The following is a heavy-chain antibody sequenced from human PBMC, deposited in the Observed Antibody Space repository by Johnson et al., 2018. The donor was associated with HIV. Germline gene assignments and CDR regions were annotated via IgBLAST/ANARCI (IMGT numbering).Heavy chain of an antibody. Sequence: EVQLVESGGGVVRPGGSLRLSCAASGFTFDDYGMSWVRQAPGKGLEWVSGINWSGDSTGFADSVKGRFTISRDNAKNSLYLQMNSLRAEDTALYYCARDLIGWELRGAFDIWGQGTMVTVSS. CDR3: ARDLIGWELRGAFDI. J-gene: IGHJ3*02. D-gene: IGHD1-26*01. CDR2: INWSGDST. V-gene: IGHV3-20*04. CDR1: GFTFDDYG.